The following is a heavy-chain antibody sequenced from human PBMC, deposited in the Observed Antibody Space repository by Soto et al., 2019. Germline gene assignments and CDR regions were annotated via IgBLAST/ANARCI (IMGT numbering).Heavy chain of an antibody. Sequence: SETLSLTCTVSGGSISSSSYYWGWIRQPPGKGLEWIGSIYYSGSTYYNPSLKSRVTISVDTSKNQFSLKLSSVTAADTAVYYCATKAHSSYDFWSGDSTPYDYWGQGTLVTVSS. CDR3: ATKAHSSYDFWSGDSTPYDY. D-gene: IGHD3-3*01. CDR2: IYYSGST. V-gene: IGHV4-39*01. J-gene: IGHJ4*02. CDR1: GGSISSSSYY.